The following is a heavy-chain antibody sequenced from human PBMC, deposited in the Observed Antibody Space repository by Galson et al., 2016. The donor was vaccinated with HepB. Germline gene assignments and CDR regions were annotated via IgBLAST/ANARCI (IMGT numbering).Heavy chain of an antibody. Sequence: SLRLSCAASGFTFSNYWMSWVRQTPGKGLEWVANIRQDGGQKSYVDSVKGRFTISRDNAKESLYLQRSSLRVDETAVYYCAREGSGGFDHWGQGTLVPVSS. CDR1: GFTFSNYW. J-gene: IGHJ4*02. CDR3: AREGSGGFDH. D-gene: IGHD3-16*01. V-gene: IGHV3-7*01. CDR2: IRQDGGQK.